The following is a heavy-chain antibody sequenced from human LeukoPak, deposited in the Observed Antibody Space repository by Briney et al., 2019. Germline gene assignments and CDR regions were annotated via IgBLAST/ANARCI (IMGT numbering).Heavy chain of an antibody. CDR1: GGSISSYY. CDR2: IYTSGST. J-gene: IGHJ3*02. V-gene: IGHV4-4*07. D-gene: IGHD3-22*01. CDR3: ARDGGGENYYDSSGYPDI. Sequence: SETLSLTCTVSGGSISSYYWSWIRQPAGKGLEWIGRIYTSGSTNYNPSLNSRVTMSVDTSKNQFSLKVSSVTAADTAVYYCARDGGGENYYDSSGYPDIWGQGTMVTVSS.